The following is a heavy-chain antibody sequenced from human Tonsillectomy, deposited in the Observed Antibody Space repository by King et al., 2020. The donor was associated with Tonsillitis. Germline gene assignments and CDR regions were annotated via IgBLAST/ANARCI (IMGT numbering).Heavy chain of an antibody. D-gene: IGHD2-15*01. J-gene: IGHJ6*02. CDR2: ISYDGSNK. CDR3: AKTVDCSGGSCPPSSYYYDAMDV. CDR1: GFTFSSYG. Sequence: VQLVESGGGVVQPGRSLRLSCEASGFTFSSYGMHWVRQAPGKGLEWVAIISYDGSNKYYADSVKGRFTISRDNSKNTLYLQMNSLRAEDTAVYYCAKTVDCSGGSCPPSSYYYDAMDVWGQGTTVTVSS. V-gene: IGHV3-30*18.